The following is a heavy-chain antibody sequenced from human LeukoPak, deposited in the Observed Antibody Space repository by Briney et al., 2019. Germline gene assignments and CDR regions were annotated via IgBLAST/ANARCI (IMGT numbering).Heavy chain of an antibody. J-gene: IGHJ6*02. CDR2: ISAYNGNT. CDR3: ARDGSCSSTSCQYYYYGMDV. CDR1: GYTFTRYG. V-gene: IGHV1-18*01. D-gene: IGHD2-2*01. Sequence: ASVKVYCKASGYTFTRYGISWVRQAPGQGLEWMGWISAYNGNTNYAQKLQGRVTMTTDTSTSTAYMELRSLRSDDTAVYYCARDGSCSSTSCQYYYYGMDVWGQGTTVTVSS.